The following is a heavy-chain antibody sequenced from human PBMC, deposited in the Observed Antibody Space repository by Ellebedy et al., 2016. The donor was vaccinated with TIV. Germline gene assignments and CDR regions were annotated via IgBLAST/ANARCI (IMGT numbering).Heavy chain of an antibody. Sequence: SQTLSLTXAISGDSISTNNAAWNWIRQSPSRGLEWLGRTYYRYKWYNDYAVSVKSRITINPDTSKNQFSLQLNSVTPEDTAVYYCAGAERNSGWYFDYWGQGILVTVSS. D-gene: IGHD6-19*01. CDR2: TYYRYKWYN. CDR3: AGAERNSGWYFDY. V-gene: IGHV6-1*01. J-gene: IGHJ4*02. CDR1: GDSISTNNAA.